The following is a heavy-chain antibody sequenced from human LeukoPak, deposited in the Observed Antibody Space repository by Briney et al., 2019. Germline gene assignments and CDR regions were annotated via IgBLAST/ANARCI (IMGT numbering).Heavy chain of an antibody. CDR1: GYSSTYVFTTYP. V-gene: IGHV1-46*01. CDR3: ARKWSSRDWFDP. Sequence: ASVKVSCKASGYSSTYVFTTYPIHWVRQAPGQGLEWLGVINLRGDATIYAQKFQGRVTMTSDSSTTTVYMELSSLKSEDTGLYYCARKWSSRDWFDPWGQGTLVTVSS. CDR2: INLRGDAT. J-gene: IGHJ5*02. D-gene: IGHD2-8*01.